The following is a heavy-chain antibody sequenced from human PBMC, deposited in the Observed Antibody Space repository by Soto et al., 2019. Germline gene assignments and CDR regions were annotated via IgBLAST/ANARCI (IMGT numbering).Heavy chain of an antibody. D-gene: IGHD3-9*01. CDR1: GFTFSSYG. CDR2: IWYDGSNK. CDR3: ARDLNQYYDILTGYYKGSEYGYGMDV. Sequence: GGSLRLSXAASGFTFSSYGMHWVRQAPGKGLEWVAVIWYDGSNKYYADSVKGRFTISRDNSKNTLYLQMNSLRAEDTAVYYCARDLNQYYDILTGYYKGSEYGYGMDVWGQGTTVTVSS. V-gene: IGHV3-33*01. J-gene: IGHJ6*02.